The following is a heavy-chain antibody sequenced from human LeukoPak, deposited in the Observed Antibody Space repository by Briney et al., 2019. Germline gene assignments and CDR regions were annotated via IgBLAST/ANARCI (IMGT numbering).Heavy chain of an antibody. Sequence: PGGSLRLSCAASGFTFSSHWMSWVRQAPGKGLEWVANIKQGGGEKYYVGSVKGRFTISRDNAKNSLYLQMNSLRAEDTAVYYCARVARSITGTTPPYYYYMDVWGKGTTVTVSS. CDR3: ARVARSITGTTPPYYYYMDV. CDR2: IKQGGGEK. J-gene: IGHJ6*03. D-gene: IGHD1-7*01. CDR1: GFTFSSHW. V-gene: IGHV3-7*01.